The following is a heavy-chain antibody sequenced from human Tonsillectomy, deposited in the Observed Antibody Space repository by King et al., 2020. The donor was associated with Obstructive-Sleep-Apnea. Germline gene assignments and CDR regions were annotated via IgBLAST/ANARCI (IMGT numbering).Heavy chain of an antibody. CDR3: ARDVPYCGGDCYTADWFDP. CDR2: IYYSGSS. Sequence: LQLQESGPGLVKPSETLSLTCTVSGGSISSRNYYWGWIRQPPGKRQEWIGSIYYSGSSYYNPSLKSRVTISVDTSKNQFSLKLSSLTAADTAVYYCARDVPYCGGDCYTADWFDPWGQGTLVTVSS. J-gene: IGHJ5*02. CDR1: GGSISSRNYY. V-gene: IGHV4-39*07. D-gene: IGHD2-21*02.